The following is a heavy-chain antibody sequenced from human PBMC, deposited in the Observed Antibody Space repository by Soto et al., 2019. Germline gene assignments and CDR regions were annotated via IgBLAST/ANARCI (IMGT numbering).Heavy chain of an antibody. CDR1: GGTFSSYA. CDR2: IIPIFGTA. Sequence: QVQLVQSGAEVKKPGSSVKVSCNASGGTFSSYAISWVRQAPGQGLEWMGGIIPIFGTANYAQKFQGRVTINADESTSTAYRELSSLRSEDTAVYYCARVDMIPNNNWVDPWGQGTLVTVSS. CDR3: ARVDMIPNNNWVDP. J-gene: IGHJ5*02. D-gene: IGHD3-3*01. V-gene: IGHV1-69*01.